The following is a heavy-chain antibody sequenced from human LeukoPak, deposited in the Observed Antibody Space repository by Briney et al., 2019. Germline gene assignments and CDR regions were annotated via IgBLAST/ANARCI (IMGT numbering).Heavy chain of an antibody. J-gene: IGHJ4*02. Sequence: GGSLRLSCAASGFTFSSYAMHWVRQAPGKGLEWVAVISYDGSNKYYADSVKGRFAISRDNSKNTLYLQMNSPRAEDTAVYYCAREGNWGSFDYWGQGTLVTVSS. V-gene: IGHV3-30*09. CDR1: GFTFSSYA. CDR2: ISYDGSNK. D-gene: IGHD7-27*01. CDR3: AREGNWGSFDY.